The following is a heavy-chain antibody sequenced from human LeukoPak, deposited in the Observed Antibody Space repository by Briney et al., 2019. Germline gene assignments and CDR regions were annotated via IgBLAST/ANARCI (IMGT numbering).Heavy chain of an antibody. CDR1: GFTFSSYN. D-gene: IGHD4-17*01. CDR3: AKDHGPPDY. CDR2: ISYDGSNK. Sequence: GGSLRLSCAASGFTFSSYNMHWVRQAPGKGLEWVAVISYDGSNKYYADSVKGRFTISRDNSKNTLYLQMNSLRAEDTAVYYCAKDHGPPDYWGQGTLVTVSS. V-gene: IGHV3-30*18. J-gene: IGHJ4*02.